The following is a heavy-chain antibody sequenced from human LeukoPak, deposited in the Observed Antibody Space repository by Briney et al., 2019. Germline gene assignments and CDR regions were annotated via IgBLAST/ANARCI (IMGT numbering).Heavy chain of an antibody. D-gene: IGHD3/OR15-3a*01. Sequence: GSLRLSCAASGFTFSSYSMNWVRQAPGKGLEWVSYISSSSSTIYYADSVKGRFTISRDNAKNSLYLQMNSLRAEDTAVYYCARDYDFAAFDIWGQGTMVTVSS. J-gene: IGHJ3*02. CDR3: ARDYDFAAFDI. CDR2: ISSSSSTI. CDR1: GFTFSSYS. V-gene: IGHV3-48*01.